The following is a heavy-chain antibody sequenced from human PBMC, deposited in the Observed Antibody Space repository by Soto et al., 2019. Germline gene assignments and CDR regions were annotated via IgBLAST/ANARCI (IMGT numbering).Heavy chain of an antibody. J-gene: IGHJ4*02. CDR1: GFTFSSYW. D-gene: IGHD3-10*01. CDR3: ARDLHGSGFLNY. V-gene: IGHV3-74*01. Sequence: GSLRLSCSASGFTFSSYWMHWVRQAPGKGLVWVSRINSDGSSTSYADSVKGRFTISRDNAKNTLYLQMNSLRAEDTAVYYCARDLHGSGFLNYWGQGTLVTVYS. CDR2: INSDGSST.